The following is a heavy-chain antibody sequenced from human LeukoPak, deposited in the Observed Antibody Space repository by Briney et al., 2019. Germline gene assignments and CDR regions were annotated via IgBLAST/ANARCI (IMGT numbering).Heavy chain of an antibody. Sequence: PSETLSLTCTVSGGSIDTYYWNWIRQPPGKGLEWIGYVFHTGSTNYNPSPKSRVTISVDTSKNQFSLKLSSVTAADTAVYYCARLYFDYWGQGTLVTVSS. CDR1: GGSIDTYY. J-gene: IGHJ4*02. V-gene: IGHV4-59*12. CDR3: ARLYFDY. CDR2: VFHTGST.